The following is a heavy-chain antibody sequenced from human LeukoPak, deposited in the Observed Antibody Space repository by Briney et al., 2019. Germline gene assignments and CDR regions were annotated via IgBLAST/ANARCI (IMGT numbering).Heavy chain of an antibody. CDR2: IIPIFGIA. CDR1: GGTFSSYA. J-gene: IGHJ6*02. Sequence: SVKVSCKASGGTFSSYAISWVRQAPGQGLEWMGRIIPIFGIANYAQKFQGRVTITADKSTSTAYMELSSLRSEDTAVYYYARDEMRCSSTSCYTGYYYGMDVWGQGTTVTVSS. V-gene: IGHV1-69*04. D-gene: IGHD2-2*02. CDR3: ARDEMRCSSTSCYTGYYYGMDV.